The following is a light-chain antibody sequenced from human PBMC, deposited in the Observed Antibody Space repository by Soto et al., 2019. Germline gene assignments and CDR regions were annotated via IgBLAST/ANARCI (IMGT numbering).Light chain of an antibody. Sequence: QSVLTQPPSASGTPGQRVTISCSGSTSNIGSNYVYWYQQLPGTAPKLLIYRNNQRPSGVPDRFSGSKSGTSVSLAISGLRSEDEADYYCATWDDSLSGSVFGAGTKVTVL. CDR1: TSNIGSNY. V-gene: IGLV1-47*01. J-gene: IGLJ1*01. CDR2: RNN. CDR3: ATWDDSLSGSV.